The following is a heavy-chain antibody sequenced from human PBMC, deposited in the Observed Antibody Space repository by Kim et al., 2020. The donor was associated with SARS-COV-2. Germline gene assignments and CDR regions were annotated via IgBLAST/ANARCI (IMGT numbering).Heavy chain of an antibody. Sequence: GGSLRLSCAASGFTFSSYSMNWVRQAPGKGLEWVSYISSSSSTIYYADSVKGRFTISRDNAKNSLYLQMNSLRDEDTAVYYCARDYWGVGGWYLNWFDPWGQGTLVTVSS. CDR3: ARDYWGVGGWYLNWFDP. CDR2: ISSSSSTI. V-gene: IGHV3-48*02. D-gene: IGHD6-19*01. J-gene: IGHJ5*02. CDR1: GFTFSSYS.